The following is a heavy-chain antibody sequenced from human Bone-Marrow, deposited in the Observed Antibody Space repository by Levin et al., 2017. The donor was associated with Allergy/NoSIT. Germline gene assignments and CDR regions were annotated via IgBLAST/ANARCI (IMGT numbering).Heavy chain of an antibody. J-gene: IGHJ5*02. CDR2: IYYSGST. V-gene: IGHV4-61*01. CDR3: ARERRSVWQQLVRVRFDP. Sequence: TSETLSLTCTVSGGSVSSGSYYWSWIRQPPGKGLEWIGYIYYSGSTNYNPSLKSRVTISVDTSKNQFSLKLSSVTAADTAVYYCARERRSVWQQLVRVRFDPWGQGTLVTVSS. CDR1: GGSVSSGSYY. D-gene: IGHD6-13*01.